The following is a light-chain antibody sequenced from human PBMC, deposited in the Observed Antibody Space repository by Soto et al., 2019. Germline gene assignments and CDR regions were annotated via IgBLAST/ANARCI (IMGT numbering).Light chain of an antibody. CDR1: QGIKND. CDR2: VAS. J-gene: IGKJ2*01. Sequence: AIQMTQSPSSLSASVGDRVTITCRASQGIKNDVAWYQQKPGKAPKLLIHVASTLQSGVPSRFSGSGSGTDFTLTISSLQPEEIATYYCLQDYNYPYTFGQGTK. CDR3: LQDYNYPYT. V-gene: IGKV1-6*01.